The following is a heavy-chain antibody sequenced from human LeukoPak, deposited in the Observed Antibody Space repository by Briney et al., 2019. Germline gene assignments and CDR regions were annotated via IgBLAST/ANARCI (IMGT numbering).Heavy chain of an antibody. V-gene: IGHV3-33*01. D-gene: IGHD5-18*01. Sequence: GRSLRLSCAASGFTFSSYGMHWVRQAPGKGLEWVAVIWYDGSNKYYADSVKGRFTISRDNSKNTLYLQMNSLRAEDTAVNYCARDPRGYSYGTYQYYGMDVWGQGTTVTVSS. J-gene: IGHJ6*02. CDR3: ARDPRGYSYGTYQYYGMDV. CDR1: GFTFSSYG. CDR2: IWYDGSNK.